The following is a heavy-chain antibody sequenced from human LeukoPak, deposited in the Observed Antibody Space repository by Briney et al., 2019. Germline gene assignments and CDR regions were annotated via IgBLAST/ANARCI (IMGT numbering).Heavy chain of an antibody. J-gene: IGHJ4*02. V-gene: IGHV1-69*05. Sequence: GASVKVSCKASGGTFSSYAISWVRQAPGQGLEWTGGIIPIFGTANYAQKFQGRVTITTDESTSTAYMELSSLRSEDTAVYYCARVRYDSSGYYFYSFDYWGQGTLVTVSS. CDR3: ARVRYDSSGYYFYSFDY. D-gene: IGHD3-22*01. CDR2: IIPIFGTA. CDR1: GGTFSSYA.